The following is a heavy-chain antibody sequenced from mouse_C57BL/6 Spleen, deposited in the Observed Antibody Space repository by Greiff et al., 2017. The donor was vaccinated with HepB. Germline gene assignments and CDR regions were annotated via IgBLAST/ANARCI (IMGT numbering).Heavy chain of an antibody. D-gene: IGHD6-1*01. CDR1: GYTFTSYW. CDR2: IHPNSGST. CDR3: ARSARLYAMDY. Sequence: VQLQQSGAELVKPGASVKLSCKASGYTFTSYWMHWVKQRPGQGLEWIGMIHPNSGSTNYNEKFKSKATLTVDKSSSTAYMQLSSLTSEDSAVYYCARSARLYAMDYWGQGTSVTVSS. J-gene: IGHJ4*01. V-gene: IGHV1-64*01.